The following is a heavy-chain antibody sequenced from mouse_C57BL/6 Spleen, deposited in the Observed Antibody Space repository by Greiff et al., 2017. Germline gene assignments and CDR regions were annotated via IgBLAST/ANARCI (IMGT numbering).Heavy chain of an antibody. CDR1: GFTFSDYG. Sequence: EVMLVESGGGLVQPGGSLKLSCAASGFTFSDYGMAWVRQAPRKGPEWVAFISNLAYSIYYADTVTGRFTISRENAKNTLYLEMSSLRSEDTAMYYCARRGYYGSSYAMDYWGQGTSVTVSS. D-gene: IGHD1-1*01. CDR2: ISNLAYSI. J-gene: IGHJ4*01. V-gene: IGHV5-15*01. CDR3: ARRGYYGSSYAMDY.